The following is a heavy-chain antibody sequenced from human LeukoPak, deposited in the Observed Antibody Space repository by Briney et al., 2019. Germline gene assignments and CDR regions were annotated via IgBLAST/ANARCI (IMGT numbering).Heavy chain of an antibody. D-gene: IGHD2-2*01. J-gene: IGHJ4*02. Sequence: GGSLRLSCTASGVTFGDYAMSWVRQAPGKGLEXXXXXRSKAYGGTTEYAASVKGRFTISRDDSKSIAYLQMNSLKTEDTAVYYCTRGRCSSTSCYSYFDYWGQGTLVTVSS. V-gene: IGHV3-49*04. CDR2: XRSKAYGGTT. CDR1: GVTFGDYA. CDR3: TRGRCSSTSCYSYFDY.